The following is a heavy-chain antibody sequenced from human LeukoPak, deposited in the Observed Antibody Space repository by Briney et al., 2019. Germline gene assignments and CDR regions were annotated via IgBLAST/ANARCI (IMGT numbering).Heavy chain of an antibody. V-gene: IGHV4-39*07. Sequence: PSETLSLTCTVSGGSIRSSYYYWGWIRQPPGKGLEWIGSIYDSGSTYYNPSLKSRVTISVDTSKNQFSLKLSSVTAADTAVYYCARGSAWYFVYWGQGTLVTVSS. CDR2: IYDSGST. J-gene: IGHJ4*02. CDR1: GGSIRSSYYY. CDR3: ARGSAWYFVY. D-gene: IGHD6-19*01.